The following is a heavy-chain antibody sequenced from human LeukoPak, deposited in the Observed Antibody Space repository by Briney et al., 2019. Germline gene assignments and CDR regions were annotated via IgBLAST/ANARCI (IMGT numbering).Heavy chain of an antibody. CDR1: GFTFSSYT. V-gene: IGHV3-23*01. Sequence: GGSLRLSCAASGFTFSSYTMSWVRQAPGKGLEWVSGITDSGGTTYYPDSVKGRFTISRDNSKNTLYLQMNSLRAEDTAVYYCAREPSPGDAFDIWGQGTMVTVSS. CDR2: ITDSGGTT. CDR3: AREPSPGDAFDI. J-gene: IGHJ3*02.